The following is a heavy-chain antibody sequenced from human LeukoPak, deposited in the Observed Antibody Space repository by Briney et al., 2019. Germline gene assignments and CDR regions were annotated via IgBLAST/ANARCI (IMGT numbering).Heavy chain of an antibody. J-gene: IGHJ5*02. CDR3: ARHEYSGSYYGLSWFDP. CDR2: IYYSGST. Sequence: SETLSLTCTVSGGSISSSGYYWGWIRQPPGKGLEWIASIYYSGSTYYNPSLKSRVTISVDTSKNQLSLKLSSLTAADTAVYYCARHEYSGSYYGLSWFDPWGQGTLSPSPQ. CDR1: GGSISSSGYY. V-gene: IGHV4-39*01. D-gene: IGHD1-26*01.